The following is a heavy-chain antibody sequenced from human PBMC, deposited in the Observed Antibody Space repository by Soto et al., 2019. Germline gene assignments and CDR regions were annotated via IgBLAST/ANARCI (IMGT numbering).Heavy chain of an antibody. Sequence: EVQLVESGGGLVQPGGSLRLSCAASGFTFSSYSMNWVRQAPGKGLEWVSYISSSSSTIYYADSVKGRFTISRDNAKNSLYLHMNSRRAEDTAVYYCARPYSGYAAFDIWGQGTMVTVSS. J-gene: IGHJ3*02. CDR1: GFTFSSYS. V-gene: IGHV3-48*01. CDR2: ISSSSSTI. D-gene: IGHD5-12*01. CDR3: ARPYSGYAAFDI.